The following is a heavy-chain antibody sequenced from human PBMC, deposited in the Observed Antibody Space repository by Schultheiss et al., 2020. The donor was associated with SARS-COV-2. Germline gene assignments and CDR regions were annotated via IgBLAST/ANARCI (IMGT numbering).Heavy chain of an antibody. Sequence: SGPTLVKPTETLTLTCTVSGFSLSNARMGVSWIRQPPGKALEWLAHIFSNDEKSYSTSLKSRLTISKDTSKSQVVLTMTNMDPVDTATYYCARINSHDFWSGYWYYFDYWGQGTLVTVSS. CDR3: ARINSHDFWSGYWYYFDY. V-gene: IGHV2-26*01. CDR1: GFSLSNARMG. J-gene: IGHJ4*02. CDR2: IFSNDEK. D-gene: IGHD3-3*01.